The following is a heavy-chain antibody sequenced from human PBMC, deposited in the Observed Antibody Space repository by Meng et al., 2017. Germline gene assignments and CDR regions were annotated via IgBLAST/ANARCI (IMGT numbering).Heavy chain of an antibody. Sequence: QGRWVQSGAEVKKPGSSGKASFKVSGGTFSSYAISWVRQAPGQGLEWMGGIIPIFGTANYAQKFQGRVTITADESTSTAYMELSSLRSEDTAVYYCAREGPCGGDCSGFDYWGQGTLVTVSS. CDR1: GGTFSSYA. V-gene: IGHV1-69*01. J-gene: IGHJ4*02. CDR3: AREGPCGGDCSGFDY. D-gene: IGHD2-21*02. CDR2: IIPIFGTA.